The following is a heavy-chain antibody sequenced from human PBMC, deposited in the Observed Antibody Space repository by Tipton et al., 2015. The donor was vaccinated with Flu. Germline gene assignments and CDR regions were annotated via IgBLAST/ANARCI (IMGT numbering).Heavy chain of an antibody. CDR1: GGSVTSGSYY. J-gene: IGHJ6*02. CDR3: ATSRPHRYSYGMDV. V-gene: IGHV4-61*02. D-gene: IGHD3-10*01. CDR2: GSTSGTT. Sequence: LRLSCTVSGGSVTSGSYYWNWIRQPAGKGLGWIGRGSTSGTTNYNPSLQSRVTISVDTSKNQFSLRLISVTAADTAVYYCATSRPHRYSYGMDVWGQGATVSVSS.